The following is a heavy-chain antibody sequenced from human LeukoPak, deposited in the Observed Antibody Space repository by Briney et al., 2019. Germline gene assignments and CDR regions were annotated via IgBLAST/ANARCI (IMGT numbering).Heavy chain of an antibody. CDR1: RFAFSSYD. V-gene: IGHV3-30*03. Sequence: GRSLRLSCAASRFAFSSYDMHWVRQAPGKGLEWVAVISYDGSDKYYVDSVKGRFTISRDNSKNTLYLQMNSLKAEDAAVYYGARVLSGSYDNYFYYWGQGTLVTVSS. D-gene: IGHD1-26*01. CDR2: ISYDGSDK. J-gene: IGHJ4*02. CDR3: ARVLSGSYDNYFYY.